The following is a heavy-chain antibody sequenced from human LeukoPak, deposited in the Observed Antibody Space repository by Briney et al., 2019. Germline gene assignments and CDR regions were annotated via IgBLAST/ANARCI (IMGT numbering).Heavy chain of an antibody. V-gene: IGHV1-24*01. CDR1: GYTLTELS. CDR2: FDPEDGET. D-gene: IGHD7-27*01. J-gene: IGHJ5*02. Sequence: ASVKVSCKASGYTLTELSMHWVRQAPGKGLEWMGGFDPEDGETIYAQKFQGRVTMTEDTSTDTAYMELSSLRSEDTAVYYCGTAGVPGYWFEPWGQGTLVTVAS. CDR3: GTAGVPGYWFEP.